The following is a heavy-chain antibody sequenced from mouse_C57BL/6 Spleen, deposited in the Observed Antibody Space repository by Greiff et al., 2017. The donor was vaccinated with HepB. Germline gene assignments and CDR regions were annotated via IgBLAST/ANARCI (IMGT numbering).Heavy chain of an antibody. CDR2: ISDGGSYT. V-gene: IGHV5-4*01. J-gene: IGHJ1*03. Sequence: EVKVVESGGGLVKPGGSLKLSCAASGFTFSSYAMSWVRQTPEKRLEWVATISDGGSYTYYPDNVKGRFTISRDNAKNNLYLQMSHLKSEDTAMYYCAREYYDWYFDVWGTGTTVTVSS. D-gene: IGHD1-1*01. CDR3: AREYYDWYFDV. CDR1: GFTFSSYA.